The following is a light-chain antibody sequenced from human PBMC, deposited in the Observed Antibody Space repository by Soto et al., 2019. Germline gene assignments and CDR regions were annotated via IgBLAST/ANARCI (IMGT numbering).Light chain of an antibody. CDR1: QGIGKD. CDR3: LKNNSLLP. Sequence: DIQMTQSPPSLSASVGDRVTITCRASQGIGKDLGWYQQKPGKAPKRLIHDASSLESGVPSRFSGVGSGTEFTPTISSLQPEDLATYYCLKNNSLLPFGGGTKVAI. CDR2: DAS. V-gene: IGKV1-17*01. J-gene: IGKJ4*01.